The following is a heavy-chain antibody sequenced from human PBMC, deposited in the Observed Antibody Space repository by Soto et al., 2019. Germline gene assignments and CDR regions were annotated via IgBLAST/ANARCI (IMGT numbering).Heavy chain of an antibody. J-gene: IGHJ6*02. V-gene: IGHV4-31*03. D-gene: IGHD1-1*01. CDR1: GGSISSGGYY. CDR2: IYYSGST. CDR3: ARPSTTDYYYGMDV. Sequence: QVQLQESGPGLVKPSQTLSLTCTVSGGSISSGGYYWSWIRQHPGKGLEWIGYIYYSGSTYYNPSLKSRVTRSVDTSKNQFSLKLSSVTAADTAVYYCARPSTTDYYYGMDVWGQGTTVTVSS.